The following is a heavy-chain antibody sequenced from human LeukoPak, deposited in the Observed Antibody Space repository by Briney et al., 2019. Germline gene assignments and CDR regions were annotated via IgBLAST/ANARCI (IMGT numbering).Heavy chain of an antibody. D-gene: IGHD3-10*01. V-gene: IGHV1-69*04. CDR3: ARDGMVRGVIDYYGMDV. CDR1: GGTFSNYA. J-gene: IGHJ6*02. CDR2: IIPILGIA. Sequence: GASVKVSCKASGGTFSNYAISWVRQAPGQGLEWMGRIIPILGIADYAQKFPGRVTITADISTSTVYMELSSLRSEDTAVFYCARDGMVRGVIDYYGMDVWGQGTTVTVSS.